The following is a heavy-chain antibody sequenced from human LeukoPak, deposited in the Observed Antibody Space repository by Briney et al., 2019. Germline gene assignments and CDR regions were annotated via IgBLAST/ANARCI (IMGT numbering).Heavy chain of an antibody. J-gene: IGHJ4*02. CDR1: GFTFDDYG. Sequence: GGSLRLSCAASGFTFDDYGMSWVRQAPGKGLEWVSGFNWNGGSTGYADSVKGRFTISRDNAENSLYLQMNSLRAEDTALYYCARLGGTTVTTGAFDYWGQGTLVTVSS. V-gene: IGHV3-20*04. CDR2: FNWNGGST. CDR3: ARLGGTTVTTGAFDY. D-gene: IGHD4-17*01.